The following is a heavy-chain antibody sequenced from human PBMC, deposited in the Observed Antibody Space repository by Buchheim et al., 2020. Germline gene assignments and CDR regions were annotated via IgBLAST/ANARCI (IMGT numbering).Heavy chain of an antibody. V-gene: IGHV3-66*01. CDR3: ARAPGFEYTSSRYGIDYFDY. Sequence: EVQLVESGGGLVQPGGSLTLSCAASGFTVSSNYMSWVRQAPGKGLEWVSAIYRPGSTFYGDSVKGRFTISRDNSKNTVSLQMNSLRAEDTAVYYCARAPGFEYTSSRYGIDYFDYWGQGTL. J-gene: IGHJ4*02. CDR2: IYRPGST. D-gene: IGHD6-13*01. CDR1: GFTVSSNY.